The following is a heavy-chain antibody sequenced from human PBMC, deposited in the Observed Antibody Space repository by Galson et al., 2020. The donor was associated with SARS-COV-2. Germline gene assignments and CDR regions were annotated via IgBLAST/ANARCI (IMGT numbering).Heavy chain of an antibody. CDR1: GFTFKNYA. V-gene: IGHV3-23*01. Sequence: GGSLRLSCSASGFTFKNYAMSWVRQAPGKGLEWVSSFTFSGCATYYADSVKGRFTISRDNSKNTLFLQMNSLRAEDTAIYYCVKDRQVVSYSSFDVWGQGTMVTVSS. CDR3: VKDRQVVSYSSFDV. J-gene: IGHJ3*01. CDR2: FTFSGCAT. D-gene: IGHD1-26*01.